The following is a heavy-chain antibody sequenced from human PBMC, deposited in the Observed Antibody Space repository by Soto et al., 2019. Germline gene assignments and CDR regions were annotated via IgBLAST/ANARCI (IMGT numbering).Heavy chain of an antibody. V-gene: IGHV1-2*04. CDR2: INPNTGAT. Sequence: QVQLVQSGAEVKKPGASVKVSCKASGHTLSDNYIHWVRQAPGQGLEWMGWINPNTGATNYAHKFQGSVTTPGDTSIGTAYMGLTRLSSADTAVYYCARDRGSGSSYGMDVWGQGTTVTVSS. CDR1: GHTLSDNY. D-gene: IGHD3-10*01. J-gene: IGHJ6*02. CDR3: ARDRGSGSSYGMDV.